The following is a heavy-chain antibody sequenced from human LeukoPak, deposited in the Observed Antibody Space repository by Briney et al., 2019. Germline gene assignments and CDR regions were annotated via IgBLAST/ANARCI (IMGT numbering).Heavy chain of an antibody. CDR1: GFTFSSYW. J-gene: IGHJ5*02. V-gene: IGHV3-53*01. Sequence: QTGGPLRLSCAASGFTFSSYWMSWVRQAPGKGLEWVSVIYSGGSTYYADSVKGRFTISRDNSKNTLYLQMNSLRAEDTAVYYCARVSSSSWYGGWFDPWGQGTLVTVSS. D-gene: IGHD6-13*01. CDR2: IYSGGST. CDR3: ARVSSSSWYGGWFDP.